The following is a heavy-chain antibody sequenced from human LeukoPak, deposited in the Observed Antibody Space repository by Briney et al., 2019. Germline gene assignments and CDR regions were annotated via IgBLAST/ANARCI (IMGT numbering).Heavy chain of an antibody. D-gene: IGHD5-12*01. Sequence: GGSLRLSCAASGFTFSSYAMNWVRQAPGKGLEWVSVSSASRDSTHYADSVKGRFTISRDNSRNTLYLQMNSLRAEDTAVYYCAKARDPQWVRMSFDFWGQGTLVTVSS. CDR1: GFTFSSYA. CDR3: AKARDPQWVRMSFDF. CDR2: SSASRDST. J-gene: IGHJ4*02. V-gene: IGHV3-23*01.